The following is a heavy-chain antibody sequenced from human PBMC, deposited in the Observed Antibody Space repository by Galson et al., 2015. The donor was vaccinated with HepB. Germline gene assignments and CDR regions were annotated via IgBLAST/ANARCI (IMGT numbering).Heavy chain of an antibody. Sequence: LRLSCAASGFTFSSYSMNWIRQAPGKGLEWISYISSSSRTISYADSVKGRFTISRDNAKNSLYLQMSSLRDEDTAVYYCARDRYGDHTSDYWGQGTLVSVSS. V-gene: IGHV3-48*02. D-gene: IGHD4-17*01. CDR1: GFTFSSYS. CDR2: ISSSSRTI. J-gene: IGHJ4*02. CDR3: ARDRYGDHTSDY.